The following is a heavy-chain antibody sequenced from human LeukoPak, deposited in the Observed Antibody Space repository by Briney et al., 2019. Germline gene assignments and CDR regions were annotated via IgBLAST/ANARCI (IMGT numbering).Heavy chain of an antibody. J-gene: IGHJ3*02. D-gene: IGHD1-1*01. CDR1: GGSFSGYY. V-gene: IGHV4-34*01. CDR2: INHSGST. Sequence: PSETLSLTCAVYGGSFSGYYWSWIRQPPGKGLEWIGEINHSGSTNYNPSLKSRVTISVDTSKNQFSLKLSSVTAADTAVYYCARDTNSHAQDAFDIWGQGTMVTVSS. CDR3: ARDTNSHAQDAFDI.